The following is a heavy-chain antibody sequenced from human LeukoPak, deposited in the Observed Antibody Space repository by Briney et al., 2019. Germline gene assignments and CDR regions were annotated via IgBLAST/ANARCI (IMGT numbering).Heavy chain of an antibody. CDR3: AKENYDILTGYYLGDY. J-gene: IGHJ4*02. CDR2: ISGSGGST. Sequence: QAGGSLRLSCAASGFTFSSYGMSWVRQAPGKGLEWVSAISGSGGSTYYADSVKGRFTISRDNSKNTLYLQMNSLRAEDTAVYYCAKENYDILTGYYLGDYWGQGTLVTVSS. CDR1: GFTFSSYG. V-gene: IGHV3-23*01. D-gene: IGHD3-9*01.